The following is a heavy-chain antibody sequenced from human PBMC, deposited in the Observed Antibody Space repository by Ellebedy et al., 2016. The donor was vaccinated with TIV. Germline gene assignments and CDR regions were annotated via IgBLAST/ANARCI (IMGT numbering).Heavy chain of an antibody. D-gene: IGHD7-27*01. Sequence: MPSETLSLTCTVSGGSISSYYWSWIRQTPGKGLEWIGYIYYSGSTNYNPSLKSRVTISVDTSKNQFSLKLSSVTAADTAVYYCARAGDQANWYFDLWGRGTLVTVSS. J-gene: IGHJ2*01. V-gene: IGHV4-59*08. CDR2: IYYSGST. CDR1: GGSISSYY. CDR3: ARAGDQANWYFDL.